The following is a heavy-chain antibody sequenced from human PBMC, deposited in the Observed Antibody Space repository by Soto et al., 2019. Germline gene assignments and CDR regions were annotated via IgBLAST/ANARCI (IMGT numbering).Heavy chain of an antibody. CDR1: GGSISSGDYY. D-gene: IGHD2-2*01. J-gene: IGHJ5*02. CDR2: ICYSGST. V-gene: IGHV4-30-4*01. Sequence: QVQLQESGPGLVKPSQTLSLTCPVSGGSISSGDYYWSWFRQPPGKGLEWIGYICYSGSTYYNPSLKSRVTISVDTSKNQFSLKLSSVTAADTAVYYCARGIVLVPAAMDNWFDPWGQGTLVTVSS. CDR3: ARGIVLVPAAMDNWFDP.